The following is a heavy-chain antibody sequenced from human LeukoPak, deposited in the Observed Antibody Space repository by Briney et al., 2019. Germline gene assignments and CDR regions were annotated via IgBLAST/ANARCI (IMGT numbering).Heavy chain of an antibody. J-gene: IGHJ4*02. D-gene: IGHD5-12*01. Sequence: ASVKVSCKASEYTFTGYYMHWVRQAPGQGLEWMGWISAYNGNTNYAQKFQGRVTMTTDTSTSTAYMELRSLRSDDTALYYCARELVATSQNFDYWGQGTLVTVSS. V-gene: IGHV1-18*04. CDR2: ISAYNGNT. CDR3: ARELVATSQNFDY. CDR1: EYTFTGYY.